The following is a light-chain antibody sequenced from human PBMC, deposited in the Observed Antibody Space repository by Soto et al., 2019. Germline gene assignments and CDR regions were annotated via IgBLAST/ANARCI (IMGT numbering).Light chain of an antibody. CDR3: GSYTSTDTPFV. J-gene: IGLJ1*01. V-gene: IGLV2-14*01. Sequence: QSVLAQPSSVSGSPGQSITISCTGTSTDVGGYNYVSWYQHHPGKGPKLIIYEVNNRPSGVSDHFSGSKSGNKASLTISNLEAEDESDYCCGSYTSTDTPFVFGTGTKVTVL. CDR2: EVN. CDR1: STDVGGYNY.